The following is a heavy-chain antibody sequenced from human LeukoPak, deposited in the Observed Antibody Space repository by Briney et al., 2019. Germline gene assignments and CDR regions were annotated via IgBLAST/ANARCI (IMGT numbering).Heavy chain of an antibody. J-gene: IGHJ4*02. CDR1: GFTFSSYD. CDR3: ANKGASGWRFDY. Sequence: GGSLRLSCAASGFTFSSYDMHWVRQAPGEGLEWVAVISYDGRNKYYADSVKGRFTISRDNSKNALFLQMNSLRAGDTALYYCANKGASGWRFDYWGQGTLVTVSS. CDR2: ISYDGRNK. V-gene: IGHV3-30*18. D-gene: IGHD6-19*01.